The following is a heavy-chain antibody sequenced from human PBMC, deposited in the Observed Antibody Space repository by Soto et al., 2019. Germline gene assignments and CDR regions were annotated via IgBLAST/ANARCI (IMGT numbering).Heavy chain of an antibody. CDR2: INHSGST. J-gene: IGHJ6*02. CDR3: ARIGRPGSYYYDSSGYYYPRLYYYGMDV. Sequence: KPSETLSLTCAVYGGSFSGYYWSWIRQPPGKGLEWIGEINHSGSTNYNPSLKSRVTISVDTSKNQFSLKLSSVTAADTAVYYCARIGRPGSYYYDSSGYYYPRLYYYGMDVWGQGTTVTVSS. D-gene: IGHD3-22*01. CDR1: GGSFSGYY. V-gene: IGHV4-34*01.